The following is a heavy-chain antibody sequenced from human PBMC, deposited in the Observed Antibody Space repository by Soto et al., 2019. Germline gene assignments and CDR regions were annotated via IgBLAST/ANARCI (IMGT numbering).Heavy chain of an antibody. D-gene: IGHD6-13*01. Sequence: QVQLQESGPGLVKPSQTLSLTCTVSGDSNTGAAYYWSWIRQHPGKGLEWIGHIHYSGTTYYNPSLKSRVSFSVDTSKKQFSLRLTSVTVADTAVYYCARDFRQDQQLPGYYYYGMDVWGQGTTVTVSS. V-gene: IGHV4-31*03. CDR2: IHYSGTT. J-gene: IGHJ6*02. CDR1: GDSNTGAAYY. CDR3: ARDFRQDQQLPGYYYYGMDV.